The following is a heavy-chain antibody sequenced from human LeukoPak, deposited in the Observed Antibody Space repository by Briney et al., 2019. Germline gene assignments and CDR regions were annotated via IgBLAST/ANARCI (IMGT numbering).Heavy chain of an antibody. Sequence: ASVKVSCKASGYTFTSYDINWVRQATGQGLEWMGWMNPNSGNTGYAQKFQGRVTITRNTSISTAYMELSSLRSEDTAVYYCARGRGFLEWSWTRPYYYFDYWGQGTLVTVSS. J-gene: IGHJ4*02. CDR3: ARGRGFLEWSWTRPYYYFDY. V-gene: IGHV1-8*03. CDR1: GYTFTSYD. D-gene: IGHD3-3*01. CDR2: MNPNSGNT.